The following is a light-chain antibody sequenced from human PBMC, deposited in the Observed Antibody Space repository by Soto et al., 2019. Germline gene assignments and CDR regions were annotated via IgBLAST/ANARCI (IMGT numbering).Light chain of an antibody. V-gene: IGLV2-18*02. CDR2: EVT. Sequence: QAALTQPPSVSGSPGQSVTISCTGTSSDVGYYNRVSWYQQPPGTAPKVMIYEVTKRPSGVPDRSSGSKSDNTASLTISGLQAEDEADYYCSSHTSSGAYVFGTGTKLTVL. CDR1: SSDVGYYNR. J-gene: IGLJ1*01. CDR3: SSHTSSGAYV.